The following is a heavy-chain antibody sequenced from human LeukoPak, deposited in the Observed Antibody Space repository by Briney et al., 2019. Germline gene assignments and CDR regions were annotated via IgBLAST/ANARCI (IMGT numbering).Heavy chain of an antibody. V-gene: IGHV3-73*01. J-gene: IGHJ6*04. Sequence: PGGSLRLSCAASGFTFSGSAMHWVRQASGKGLEWVGRIRSKANSYATAYAASVKGRFTISRDDSKNTAYLQMNSLKTEDTAVYYCTGLVPAAILPMDVWGKGTTVTVSS. CDR2: IRSKANSYAT. CDR1: GFTFSGSA. CDR3: TGLVPAAILPMDV. D-gene: IGHD2-2*01.